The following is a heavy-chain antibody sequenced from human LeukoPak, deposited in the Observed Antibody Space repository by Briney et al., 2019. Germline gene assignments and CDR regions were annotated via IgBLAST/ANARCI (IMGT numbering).Heavy chain of an antibody. Sequence: GGSLRLSCAASGFTFSGSAMHWVRQASGKGLEWVGRIRSKANSYATAYAASVKGRFTISRDDPKNTAYLQMNSLKTEDTAVYYCTRLDDSSGYDYWGQGTLVTVSS. D-gene: IGHD3-22*01. CDR3: TRLDDSSGYDY. V-gene: IGHV3-73*01. CDR2: IRSKANSYAT. J-gene: IGHJ4*02. CDR1: GFTFSGSA.